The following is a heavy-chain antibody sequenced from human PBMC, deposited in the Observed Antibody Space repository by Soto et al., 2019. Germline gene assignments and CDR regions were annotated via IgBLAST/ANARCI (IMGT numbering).Heavy chain of an antibody. D-gene: IGHD2-15*01. Sequence: GGSLRLSCAASGFTFSSYAMSWVRQAPGKGLEWVSAISGSGGSTDYADSVKGRFTISRDNSKNTRYLQMNSMRAEDTAVYYCAKGGGSGVVVVAATFGYFDYWGQGTLVTVSS. V-gene: IGHV3-23*01. CDR3: AKGGGSGVVVVAATFGYFDY. J-gene: IGHJ4*02. CDR2: ISGSGGST. CDR1: GFTFSSYA.